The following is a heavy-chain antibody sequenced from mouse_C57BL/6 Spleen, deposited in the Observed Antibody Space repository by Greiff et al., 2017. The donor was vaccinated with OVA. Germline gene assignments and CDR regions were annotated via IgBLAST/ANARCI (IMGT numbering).Heavy chain of an antibody. CDR2: INPYNGGT. D-gene: IGHD1-1*01. J-gene: IGHJ1*03. CDR3: ARPSTVVATEYFDV. CDR1: GYTFTDYY. Sequence: VQLQQSGPVLVKPGASVKMSCKASGYTFTDYYMNWVKQSHGKSLEWIGVINPYNGGTSYNQTFKGKATLTVDKSSSTAYMELNSLTSEDSAVYYCARPSTVVATEYFDVWGTGTTVTVSS. V-gene: IGHV1-19*01.